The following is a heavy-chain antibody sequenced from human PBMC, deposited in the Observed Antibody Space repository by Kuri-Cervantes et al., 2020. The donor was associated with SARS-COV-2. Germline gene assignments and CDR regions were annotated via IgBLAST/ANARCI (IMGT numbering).Heavy chain of an antibody. CDR2: VSYNGTNK. V-gene: IGHV3-30-3*01. J-gene: IGHJ4*02. CDR1: GFNYLNYA. D-gene: IGHD6-6*01. Sequence: GGSLRLSCTASGFNYLNYAMHWVRQAPGTGLEWVAVVSYNGTNKYYADSVKGRFTISRDNSRNIVYLQMNSLRPEDTALYYCARIHSSSSGGYFDYWGQGTLVTVSS. CDR3: ARIHSSSSGGYFDY.